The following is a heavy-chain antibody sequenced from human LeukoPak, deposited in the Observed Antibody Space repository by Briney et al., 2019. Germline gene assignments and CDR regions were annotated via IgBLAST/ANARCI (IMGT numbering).Heavy chain of an antibody. CDR3: ARDYCSGGSCYSVSLDY. J-gene: IGHJ4*02. V-gene: IGHV1-69*01. CDR1: GGTFSSYA. CDR2: IIPIFGTA. Sequence: SVKVSCKASGGTFSSYAISWVRQAPGQGLEWMGGIIPIFGTANYAQKFQGRVTITADESTSTAYMELRSLRSDDTAVYYCARDYCSGGSCYSVSLDYWGQGTLVTVSS. D-gene: IGHD2-15*01.